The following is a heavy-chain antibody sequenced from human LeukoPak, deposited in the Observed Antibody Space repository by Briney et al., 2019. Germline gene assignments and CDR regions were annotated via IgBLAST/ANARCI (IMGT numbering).Heavy chain of an antibody. J-gene: IGHJ4*02. Sequence: GGSLRLYCAASGFTFTGHTMTWLRHAPGKGLEWVSIIGGRDDRTYYADSVKGRFTISRDNSKNILYLQMNSLRAEDTAVYYCAKDPNPFYDFWSGYKWGQGTLVTVSS. CDR2: IGGRDDRT. V-gene: IGHV3-23*01. D-gene: IGHD3-3*01. CDR3: AKDPNPFYDFWSGYK. CDR1: GFTFTGHT.